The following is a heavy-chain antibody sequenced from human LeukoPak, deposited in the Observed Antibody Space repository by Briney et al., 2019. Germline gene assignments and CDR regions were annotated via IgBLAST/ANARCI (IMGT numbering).Heavy chain of an antibody. CDR1: GFTFRSYG. J-gene: IGHJ3*02. V-gene: IGHV3-30*02. D-gene: IGHD3/OR15-3a*01. CDR2: MRFDGSSK. CDR3: ARDIEFGLNAFDI. Sequence: GGSLRLSCAASGFTFRSYGMHWVRQAPGKGLEWVAFMRFDGSSKYYTESVKGRFIISRDDSKNTLSLQMNSLRAEDTGVYYCARDIEFGLNAFDIWGQGTMVTVSS.